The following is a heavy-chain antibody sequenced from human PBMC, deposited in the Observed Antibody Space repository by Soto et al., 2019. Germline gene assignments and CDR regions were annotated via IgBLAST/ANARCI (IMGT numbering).Heavy chain of an antibody. J-gene: IGHJ4*02. CDR2: ISGSGGST. Sequence: GGSLRLSCAASGFTFSSYAMSWVRQAPGKGLEWVSAISGSGGSTYYADSVKGRFTISRDNSKNTLYLQMNSLRAEDKAVYYCAKELWYSSGWGWDYWGQGTLVTVSS. V-gene: IGHV3-23*01. CDR3: AKELWYSSGWGWDY. D-gene: IGHD6-19*01. CDR1: GFTFSSYA.